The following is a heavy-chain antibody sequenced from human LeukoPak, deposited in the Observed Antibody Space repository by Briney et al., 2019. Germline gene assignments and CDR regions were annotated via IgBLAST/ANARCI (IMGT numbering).Heavy chain of an antibody. CDR2: INHSGST. CDR1: GGSFSGYY. D-gene: IGHD5-24*01. V-gene: IGHV4-34*01. Sequence: SETLSLTCAVYGGSFSGYYWSWIRQPPGKGLEWIGEINHSGSTNYNPSLKSRVTISVDTSKNQFSLKLSSVTAADTAVYSCASFNGYTGYYFDYWGQGTLVTVSS. CDR3: ASFNGYTGYYFDY. J-gene: IGHJ4*02.